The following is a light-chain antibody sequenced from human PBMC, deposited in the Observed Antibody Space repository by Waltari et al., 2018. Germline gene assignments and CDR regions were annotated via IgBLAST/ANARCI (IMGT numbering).Light chain of an antibody. J-gene: IGKJ1*01. CDR3: QQYNSDSQN. CDR2: DAS. Sequence: IQMTQSPSTLSASVGDSVTIPCRASQRLDSWLAWYQQKPGKAPKLLIYDASSLERGVPSRFSGSGSGTEFTLTISSLQPDDFATYYCQQYNSDSQNFGQGTKVEIK. V-gene: IGKV1-5*01. CDR1: QRLDSW.